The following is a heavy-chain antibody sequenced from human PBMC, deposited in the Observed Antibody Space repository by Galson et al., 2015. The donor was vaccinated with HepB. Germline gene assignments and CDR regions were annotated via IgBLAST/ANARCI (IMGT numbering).Heavy chain of an antibody. CDR2: ISYDGSNK. V-gene: IGHV3-30*04. D-gene: IGHD2-15*01. CDR1: GFTFSSYA. Sequence: SLRLSCAASGFTFSSYAMHWVRQAPGKGLEWVAVISYDGSNKYYADSVKGRFTISRDNSKNTLYLQMNSLRAEDTAVYYCARVWDRGYCSGGSCYTMGYWGQGTLVTVSS. CDR3: ARVWDRGYCSGGSCYTMGY. J-gene: IGHJ4*02.